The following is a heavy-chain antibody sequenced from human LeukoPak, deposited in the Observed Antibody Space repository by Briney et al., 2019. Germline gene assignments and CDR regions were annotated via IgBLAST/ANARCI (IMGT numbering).Heavy chain of an antibody. J-gene: IGHJ6*02. Sequence: GGSLRLSCAASGFTFSNYAMNWVRQAPGKGLEWVSLISGSTGSTYYADSVKGRFSISRDNSKNTVYLQMNSLRAEDTAVYYCPRDHYYGSGSSPPRMDVWGQGTTVTVSS. V-gene: IGHV3-23*01. D-gene: IGHD3-10*01. CDR3: PRDHYYGSGSSPPRMDV. CDR1: GFTFSNYA. CDR2: ISGSTGST.